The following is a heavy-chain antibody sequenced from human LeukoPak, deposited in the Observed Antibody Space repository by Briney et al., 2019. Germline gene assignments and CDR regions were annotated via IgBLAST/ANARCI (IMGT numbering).Heavy chain of an antibody. Sequence: SETLSLTCAVSGYSISSGYYWGWIRQPPGKGLEWIGYIYYSGSTNYNPSLKSRVTISVDTSKNQFSLKLSPVTAADTAVYYCARSPVGATGYFDYWGQGTLVTVSS. J-gene: IGHJ4*02. CDR1: GYSISSGYY. V-gene: IGHV4-38-2*01. D-gene: IGHD1-26*01. CDR2: IYYSGST. CDR3: ARSPVGATGYFDY.